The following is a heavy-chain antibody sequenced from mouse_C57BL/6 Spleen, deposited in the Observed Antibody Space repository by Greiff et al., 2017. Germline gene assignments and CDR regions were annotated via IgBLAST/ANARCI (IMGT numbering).Heavy chain of an antibody. Sequence: QVPLQQPGAELVMPGASVKLSCKASGYTFTSYWMHWVKQRPGQGLEWIGEIDPSGSYTNYNQKFKGKSTLTVDKSSSAAYMQLSSLTSGDSAVYYCARRPPPCYGSRGGAMDYWGQGTSVTVSS. V-gene: IGHV1-69*01. J-gene: IGHJ4*01. D-gene: IGHD1-1*01. CDR2: IDPSGSYT. CDR3: ARRPPPCYGSRGGAMDY. CDR1: GYTFTSYW.